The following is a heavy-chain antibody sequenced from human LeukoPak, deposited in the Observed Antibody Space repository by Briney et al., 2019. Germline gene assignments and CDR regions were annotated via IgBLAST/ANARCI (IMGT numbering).Heavy chain of an antibody. D-gene: IGHD2-15*01. CDR3: ARVPSGGPFDY. J-gene: IGHJ4*02. V-gene: IGHV1-18*01. CDR1: GYSLTSYG. CDR2: ISAYNGNT. Sequence: GASAKVSCKASGYSLTSYGISWVRQAPGQGLEWMGWISAYNGNTNYAQRLQGRVTMTTDTSTSTAYMELRSLTSDDTAVYYCARVPSGGPFDYWGQGTLVTVSS.